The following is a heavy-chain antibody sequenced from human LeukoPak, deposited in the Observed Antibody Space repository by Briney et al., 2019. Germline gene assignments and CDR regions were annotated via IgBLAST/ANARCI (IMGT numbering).Heavy chain of an antibody. D-gene: IGHD3-3*01. CDR1: GFTFSSYS. CDR2: ISSSSSYI. J-gene: IGHJ4*02. CDR3: ASLPPDYDFWSGYPGHY. Sequence: GGSLRLSCAASGFTFSSYSMNWVRQAPGKGLEWVSSISSSSSYIYYADSVKGRFTISRDNAKNSLYLQMNSLRAEDTAVYYCASLPPDYDFWSGYPGHYWGQGTLVTVSS. V-gene: IGHV3-21*01.